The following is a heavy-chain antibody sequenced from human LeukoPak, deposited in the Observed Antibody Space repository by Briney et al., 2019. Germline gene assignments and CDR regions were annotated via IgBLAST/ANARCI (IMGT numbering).Heavy chain of an antibody. V-gene: IGHV4-34*01. J-gene: IGHJ4*02. D-gene: IGHD5-18*01. Sequence: TSETLSLTCAVYGGSFSGYYWSWIRQPPGKGLEWIGEINHSGSTNYNPSLKSRVTISVDTSKNQFSLKLSSVTAADTAVYYCARAATRGYSYGGVDYWGQGTLVTVSS. CDR1: GGSFSGYY. CDR3: ARAATRGYSYGGVDY. CDR2: INHSGST.